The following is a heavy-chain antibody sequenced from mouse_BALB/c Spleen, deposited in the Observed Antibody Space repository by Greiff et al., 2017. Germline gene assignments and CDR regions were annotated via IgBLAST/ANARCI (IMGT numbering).Heavy chain of an antibody. J-gene: IGHJ2*01. CDR3: ARQGRYDDFDY. Sequence: EVKLVESGGGLVKPGGSLKLSCAASGFAFSSYDMSWVRQTPEKRLEWVAYISSGGGSTYYPDTVKGRFTISRDNAKNTLYLQMSSLKSGDTAMYYCARQGRYDDFDYWGQGTTLTVSS. CDR2: ISSGGGST. D-gene: IGHD2-14*01. V-gene: IGHV5-12-1*01. CDR1: GFAFSSYD.